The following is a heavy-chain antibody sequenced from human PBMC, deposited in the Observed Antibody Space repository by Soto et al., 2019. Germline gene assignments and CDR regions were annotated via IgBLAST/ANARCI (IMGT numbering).Heavy chain of an antibody. V-gene: IGHV4-39*01. J-gene: IGHJ4*02. CDR2: INYGGST. CDR3: ASRDILTDYYADTKSALLLDS. D-gene: IGHD3-9*01. CDR1: GASVNYNTYY. Sequence: QLQLQESGPGLVKPSETLSLTCTVSGASVNYNTYYWGWVRQPPGKGLEWIGTINYGGSTYYNPSLKSRVTISVDTSQNQFSLKLFSVTAADTAVYYCASRDILTDYYADTKSALLLDSWGQGTLVTVSS.